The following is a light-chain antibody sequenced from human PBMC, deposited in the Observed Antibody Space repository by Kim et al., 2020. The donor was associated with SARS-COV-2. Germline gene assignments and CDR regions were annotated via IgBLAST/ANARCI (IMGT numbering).Light chain of an antibody. CDR3: NSRDSSGYHVV. J-gene: IGLJ2*01. CDR1: SLRTSY. CDR2: GKN. Sequence: SSELTQDPAVSVALGQTVRITCQGDSLRTSYASWYQQKPGQAPLLVIYGKNNRPSGIPDRFSGSSSGNTASLTITGAQAEDEADYYCNSRDSSGYHVVFAGGPQLTVL. V-gene: IGLV3-19*01.